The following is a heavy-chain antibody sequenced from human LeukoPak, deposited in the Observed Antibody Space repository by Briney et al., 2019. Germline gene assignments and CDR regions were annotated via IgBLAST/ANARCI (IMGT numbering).Heavy chain of an antibody. CDR3: ARAVYSSSWYGSDY. J-gene: IGHJ4*02. CDR2: INHSGST. D-gene: IGHD6-13*01. V-gene: IGHV4-34*01. CDR1: GGSFSGYY. Sequence: PSETLSLTCAVYGGSFSGYYWSWIRQPQGKGLEWIGEINHSGSTNYNPSLKSRVTVSVDTSKNQFSLKLSSVTAADTAVYYCARAVYSSSWYGSDYWGQGTLVTVSS.